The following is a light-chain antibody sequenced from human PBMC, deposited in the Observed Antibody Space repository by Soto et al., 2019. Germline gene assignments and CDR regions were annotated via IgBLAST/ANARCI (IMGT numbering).Light chain of an antibody. V-gene: IGKV3-11*01. CDR1: QSVRSY. J-gene: IGKJ4*01. Sequence: EIVLTQSPATLSLSPGERATLSCRASQSVRSYLAWYQQKVGQAPRLLIYDASNRATGIPARFSGSGSGTDFTLTISGLEPEDFAVYYCQQRSNWPLTFGGGTKVDIK. CDR2: DAS. CDR3: QQRSNWPLT.